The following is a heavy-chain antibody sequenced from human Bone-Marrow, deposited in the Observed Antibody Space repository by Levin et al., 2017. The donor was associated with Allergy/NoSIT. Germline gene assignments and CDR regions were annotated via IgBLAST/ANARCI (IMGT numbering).Heavy chain of an antibody. D-gene: IGHD6-13*01. Sequence: AASVKVSCKASGYTFTSYGISWVRQAPGQGLEWMGWISAYNGNTNYAQKLQGRVTMTTDTSTSTAYMELRSLRSDDTAVYYCARDRGYSSSWYSYYYYGMDVWGQGTTVTVSS. J-gene: IGHJ6*02. CDR1: GYTFTSYG. V-gene: IGHV1-18*01. CDR3: ARDRGYSSSWYSYYYYGMDV. CDR2: ISAYNGNT.